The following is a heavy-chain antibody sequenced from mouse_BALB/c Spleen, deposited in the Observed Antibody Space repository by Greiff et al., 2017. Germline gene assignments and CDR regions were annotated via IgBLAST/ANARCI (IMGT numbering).Heavy chain of an antibody. J-gene: IGHJ2*01. Sequence: LKQPGSELVRPGASVKLSCKASGYTFTSYWMHWVKQRHGQGLEWIGNIYPGSGSTNYDEKFKSKGTLTVDTSSSTAYMHLSSLTSEDSAVYYCTRSPTATFLYFDYWGQGTTLTVSS. V-gene: IGHV1S22*01. CDR1: GYTFTSYW. D-gene: IGHD1-2*01. CDR2: IYPGSGST. CDR3: TRSPTATFLYFDY.